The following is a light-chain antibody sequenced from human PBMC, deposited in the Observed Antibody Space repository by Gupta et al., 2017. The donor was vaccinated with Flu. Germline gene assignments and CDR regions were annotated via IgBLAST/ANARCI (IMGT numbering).Light chain of an antibody. Sequence: GNMSCSGSSANIGNDDVSWYQQFPGSAPKLLIYDNNKRPSGIPDRFSGSKSGTSATLGITGLQTGDEADYYCGTWDSSLTAGVFGGGTKVTVL. V-gene: IGLV1-51*01. J-gene: IGLJ3*02. CDR2: DNN. CDR1: SANIGNDD. CDR3: GTWDSSLTAGV.